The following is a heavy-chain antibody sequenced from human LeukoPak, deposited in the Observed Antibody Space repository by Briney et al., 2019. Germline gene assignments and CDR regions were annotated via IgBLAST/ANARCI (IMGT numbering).Heavy chain of an antibody. V-gene: IGHV1-69*13. CDR1: GGTFSSYA. CDR2: IIPIFGTA. Sequence: ASVKVSCKASGGTFSSYAISWVRQAPGQGLEWMGGIIPIFGTANYAQKFQGRVTITADESTSTAYMELSSLRSEDTAVYYCARDRRNYYGSGSYYNLDYWGQGTLVTVSS. J-gene: IGHJ4*02. D-gene: IGHD3-10*01. CDR3: ARDRRNYYGSGSYYNLDY.